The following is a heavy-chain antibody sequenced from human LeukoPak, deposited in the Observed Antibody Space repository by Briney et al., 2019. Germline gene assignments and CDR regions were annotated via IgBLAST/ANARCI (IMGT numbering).Heavy chain of an antibody. CDR1: GFTFSSYS. J-gene: IGHJ3*01. V-gene: IGHV3-48*02. CDR3: AREDDDWGPNTFDV. CDR2: INSGSSYT. Sequence: GGSLRLSCAASGFTFSSYSMNWVRQAPGKGLEWVSYINSGSSYTYYTDSVKGRFTISRDNAKNSLYLQMDSLRDEDTAVYYCAREDDDWGPNTFDVWGQGTVVTVSS. D-gene: IGHD7-27*01.